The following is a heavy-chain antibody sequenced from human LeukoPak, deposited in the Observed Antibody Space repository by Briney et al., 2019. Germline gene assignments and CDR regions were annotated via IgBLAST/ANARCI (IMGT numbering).Heavy chain of an antibody. CDR2: IYYSGST. V-gene: IGHV4-59*01. CDR3: ARAHDYSLYYYYYYMDV. D-gene: IGHD4-11*01. CDR1: GGSISSYY. Sequence: SETLSLTCTVSGGSISSYYWSWIRQPPGKGLEWIGYIYYSGSTNYNPSLKSRVTISVDTSKNQFSLKLSSVTAADTAVYYCARAHDYSLYYYYYYMDVWGKGTTVTVSS. J-gene: IGHJ6*03.